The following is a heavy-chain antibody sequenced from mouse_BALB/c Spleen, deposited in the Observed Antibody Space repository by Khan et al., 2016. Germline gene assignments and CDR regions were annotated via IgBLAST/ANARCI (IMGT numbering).Heavy chain of an antibody. CDR3: ARSEGYFDY. CDR1: GYSITSDYA. CDR2: ISYSGST. J-gene: IGHJ2*01. V-gene: IGHV3-2*02. Sequence: VQLKESGPGLVKPSQSLSLTCTVTGYSITSDYAWNWIRQFPGNKLEWMGYISYSGSTSYNPSLKSRISITRDTSKNQFFLQLNSVTTEDTATYYCARSEGYFDYWGQGTTLTVSS.